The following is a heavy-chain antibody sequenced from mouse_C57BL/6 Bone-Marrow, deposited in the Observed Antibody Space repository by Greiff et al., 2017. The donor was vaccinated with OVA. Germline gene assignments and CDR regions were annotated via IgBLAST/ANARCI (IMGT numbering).Heavy chain of an antibody. CDR1: GFTFSSYA. V-gene: IGHV5-4*03. D-gene: IGHD4-1*01. CDR2: ISDGGSYT. J-gene: IGHJ3*01. Sequence: EVKLMESGGGLVKPGGSLKLSCAASGFTFSSYAMSWVRQTPEKRLEWVATISDGGSYTYYPDNVKGRFTISRDNAKNNLYLQMSNLKSEDTAMFYCASESNWDGPWFAYWGQGTLVTVSA. CDR3: ASESNWDGPWFAY.